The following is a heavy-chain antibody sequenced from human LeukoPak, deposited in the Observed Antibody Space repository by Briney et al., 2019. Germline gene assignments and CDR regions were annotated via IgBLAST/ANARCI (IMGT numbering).Heavy chain of an antibody. D-gene: IGHD3-10*01. Sequence: PGGSLRLSCAAPGFTFSSYWMSWVSQAPGKGLEWVANIKQDGSEKYYVDSVKGRFTISRDNAKNSLYLQMNSLRAEDTAVYYCARDPLLLWFGSLPDAFDIWGQGTMVTVSS. V-gene: IGHV3-7*01. CDR3: ARDPLLLWFGSLPDAFDI. CDR1: GFTFSSYW. CDR2: IKQDGSEK. J-gene: IGHJ3*02.